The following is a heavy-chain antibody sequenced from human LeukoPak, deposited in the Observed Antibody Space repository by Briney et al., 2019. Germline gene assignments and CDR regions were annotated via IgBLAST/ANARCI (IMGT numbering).Heavy chain of an antibody. CDR3: AKRGSSSWPFDY. J-gene: IGHJ4*02. CDR2: ISGSGGST. Sequence: SGGSLRLSCAASGFTFSRYWMSWVRQAPGKGLEWVSAISGSGGSTYYADSVKGRFTISRDNSKNTLYLQMNSLRAEDTAVYYCAKRGSSSWPFDYWGQGTLVTVSS. CDR1: GFTFSRYW. D-gene: IGHD6-13*01. V-gene: IGHV3-23*01.